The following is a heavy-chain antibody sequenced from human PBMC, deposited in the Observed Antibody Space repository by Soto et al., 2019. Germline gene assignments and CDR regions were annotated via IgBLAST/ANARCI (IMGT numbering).Heavy chain of an antibody. CDR1: GVPISSTSYF. D-gene: IGHD6-13*01. V-gene: IGHV4-39*01. CDR3: ARRGYGLDV. J-gene: IGHJ6*02. Sequence: QVQLQESGPRLVKPSETVSLTCSVSGVPISSTSYFWAWIRQPPGKGLEWIGSTYLDGRISYNPSLESRLTIPVDTSKNHFTLMMASVTAADTALYYCARRGYGLDVWGQGTTVKVSS. CDR2: TYLDGRI.